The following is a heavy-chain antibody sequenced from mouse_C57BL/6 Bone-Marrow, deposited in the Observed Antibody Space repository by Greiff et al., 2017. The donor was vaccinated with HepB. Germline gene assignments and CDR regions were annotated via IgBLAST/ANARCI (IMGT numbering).Heavy chain of an antibody. V-gene: IGHV1-80*01. CDR2: IYPGDGDT. J-gene: IGHJ1*03. CDR1: GYAFSSYW. Sequence: VQLQQSGAELVKPGASVKISCKASGYAFSSYWMNWVKQRPGKGLEWIGPIYPGDGDTNYNGKFKGKATLTADKSSSTAYMQLSSLPAEDSAVYCGARVGYDDPDWYFDVWGTGTTVTVAS. CDR3: ARVGYDDPDWYFDV. D-gene: IGHD2-2*01.